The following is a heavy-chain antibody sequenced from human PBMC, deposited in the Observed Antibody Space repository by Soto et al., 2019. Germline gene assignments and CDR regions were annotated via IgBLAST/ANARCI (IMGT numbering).Heavy chain of an antibody. D-gene: IGHD6-13*01. V-gene: IGHV1-18*01. CDR1: GYTFTSYG. CDR3: ARDKGVSSSGYSGTYYYYGMDV. J-gene: IGHJ6*02. Sequence: ASVKVSCKASGYTFTSYGISWVRQAPGQGLEWMGWISAYNGNTNYAQKLQGRVTMTTDTSTSTAYMELRSLRSDDTAVYYCARDKGVSSSGYSGTYYYYGMDVWGQGTTVTVSS. CDR2: ISAYNGNT.